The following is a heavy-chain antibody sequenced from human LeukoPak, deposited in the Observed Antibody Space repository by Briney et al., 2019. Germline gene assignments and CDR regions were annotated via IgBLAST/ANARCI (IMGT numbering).Heavy chain of an antibody. CDR2: ISSTGGTA. V-gene: IGHV3-23*01. CDR3: ARGENCGGDCPPGYFDY. J-gene: IGHJ4*02. D-gene: IGHD2-21*02. CDR1: GFTFSSFG. Sequence: HPGGSLRLSCAASGFTFSSFGMSWVRQAPGKGLEWVSAISSTGGTAYYADSVKGRFTISRDNSKNTLYLQMNSLRAEDTALYYCARGENCGGDCPPGYFDYWGQGTLVTVSS.